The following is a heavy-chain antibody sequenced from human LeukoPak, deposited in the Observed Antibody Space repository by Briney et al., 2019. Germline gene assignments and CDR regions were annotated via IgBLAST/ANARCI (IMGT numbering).Heavy chain of an antibody. CDR2: ISSSGSTI. D-gene: IGHD6-13*01. CDR3: ARDSPREGSSWYWYYYYGMDV. CDR1: GFTFSSYG. Sequence: GGSLRLSCAASGFTFSSYGMNWVRQAPGKGLEWVSYISSSGSTIYYADSVKGRFTISRDNAKNSLYLQMNSLRAEDTAVYYCARDSPREGSSWYWYYYYGMDVRGQGTTVTVSS. V-gene: IGHV3-48*04. J-gene: IGHJ6*02.